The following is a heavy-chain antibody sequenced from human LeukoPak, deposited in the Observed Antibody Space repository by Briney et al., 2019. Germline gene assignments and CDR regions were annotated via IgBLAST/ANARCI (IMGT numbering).Heavy chain of an antibody. Sequence: GGSLRLSCAASGFTFTNYAMSWVRQAPGEGLEWVSGISGSGGSTYYADSVTGRFTISRDNSKNTLYLQMNSLRAEDTAVYYCARDGAVLTGYYDYWGQGTLVTVSS. CDR2: ISGSGGST. J-gene: IGHJ4*02. CDR3: ARDGAVLTGYYDY. D-gene: IGHD3-9*01. CDR1: GFTFTNYA. V-gene: IGHV3-23*01.